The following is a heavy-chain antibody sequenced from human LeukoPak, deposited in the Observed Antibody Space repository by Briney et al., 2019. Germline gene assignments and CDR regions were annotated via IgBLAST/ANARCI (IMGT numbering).Heavy chain of an antibody. CDR1: GGTFSSYA. CDR2: IIPIFGTA. J-gene: IGHJ3*02. CDR3: ARPTLEPTYDSSGSSDAFDI. Sequence: SVKVSCKASGGTFSSYAISWVRQAPGQGLEWMGGIIPIFGTANYAQKFQGRVTITADESTSTAYMELSSLRSEDTAVYYCARPTLEPTYDSSGSSDAFDIWGQGTMVTVSS. V-gene: IGHV1-69*13. D-gene: IGHD3-22*01.